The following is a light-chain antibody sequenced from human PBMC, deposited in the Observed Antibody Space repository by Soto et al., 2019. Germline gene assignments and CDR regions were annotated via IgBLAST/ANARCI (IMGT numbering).Light chain of an antibody. V-gene: IGLV2-23*01. CDR2: EGS. J-gene: IGLJ2*01. CDR3: CSYAQTNTL. CDR1: SSDLGTYNV. Sequence: QSALTQPASVSGSPGESITISCTGTSSDLGTYNVVSWYQQHPGVAPKLMIYEGSKRPSGVSDRLSGSTSGNTASLTISGLQAEDEADYYCCSYAQTNTLFGGGTKLTVL.